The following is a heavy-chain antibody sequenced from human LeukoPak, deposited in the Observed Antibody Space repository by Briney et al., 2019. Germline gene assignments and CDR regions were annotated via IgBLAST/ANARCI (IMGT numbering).Heavy chain of an antibody. D-gene: IGHD2-21*02. CDR3: ARYSYCGGDCYDAFDI. CDR2: IYYSGST. V-gene: IGHV4-59*08. Sequence: SETLSLTCTVSGGSISSYYWSWIRQPPGKGLEWIGYIYYSGSTNYNPSLKSRVTISVDTSKDQFSLKLSSVTAADTAVYYCARYSYCGGDCYDAFDIWGQGTMTVSS. CDR1: GGSISSYY. J-gene: IGHJ3*02.